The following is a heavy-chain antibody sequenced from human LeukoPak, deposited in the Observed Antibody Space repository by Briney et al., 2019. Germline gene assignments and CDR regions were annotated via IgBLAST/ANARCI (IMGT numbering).Heavy chain of an antibody. CDR1: GFTVSNRW. V-gene: IGHV3-7*01. Sequence: GGSLRLSCETSGFTVSNRWMTLVRQAPGKGLEWVASMTRGGSEKFYVDSVKGRFTISGDNAKNSSYLQMNSLRAEDTAVYYCASDPFEHWGQGTLVTVSS. J-gene: IGHJ5*02. CDR2: MTRGGSEK. CDR3: ASDPFEH.